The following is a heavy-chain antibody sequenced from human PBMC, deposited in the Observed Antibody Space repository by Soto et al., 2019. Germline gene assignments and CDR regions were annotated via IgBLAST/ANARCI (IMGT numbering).Heavy chain of an antibody. CDR3: ARVSATGTRWFDP. Sequence: XTLSLACTVSSGALSSGGYDWGWIRQHPGKGLEWIWYISHRGTAYYTPSLKSRVSLSVDPSKSQFSLNVTSLTASYTAVYYCARVSATGTRWFDPWGPGTLVTVSS. CDR1: SGALSSGGYD. D-gene: IGHD6-13*01. V-gene: IGHV4-31*03. CDR2: ISHRGTA. J-gene: IGHJ5*02.